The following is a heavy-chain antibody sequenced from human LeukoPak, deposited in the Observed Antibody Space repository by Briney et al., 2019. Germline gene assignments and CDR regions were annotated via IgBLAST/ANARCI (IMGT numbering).Heavy chain of an antibody. V-gene: IGHV4-59*01. CDR2: IYYSGST. CDR1: GGSISVFY. D-gene: IGHD3-10*01. Sequence: SETLSLTCTVSGGSISVFYWSWIRQPPGKGLEWIGYIYYSGSTNYNPSLKSRVTISVDASKNQFSLKLSSVTAADTAVYYCARGRITMVRGVILLGFDYWGQGTLVTVSS. J-gene: IGHJ4*02. CDR3: ARGRITMVRGVILLGFDY.